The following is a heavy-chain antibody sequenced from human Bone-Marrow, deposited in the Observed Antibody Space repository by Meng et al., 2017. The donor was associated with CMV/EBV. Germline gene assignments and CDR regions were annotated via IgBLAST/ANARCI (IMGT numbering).Heavy chain of an antibody. CDR2: IKQDGSEK. CDR1: GFTFSSYW. V-gene: IGHV3-7*01. CDR3: ARGSYDFWSGYRAGWFDP. D-gene: IGHD3-3*01. J-gene: IGHJ5*02. Sequence: GESLKISCAASGFTFSSYWMSWVRQAPGKGLEWVANIKQDGSEKYYVDSVKGRFTISRDNAKNTLYLQMNSLRAEDTAVYYCARGSYDFWSGYRAGWFDPWGQGTLVTVPS.